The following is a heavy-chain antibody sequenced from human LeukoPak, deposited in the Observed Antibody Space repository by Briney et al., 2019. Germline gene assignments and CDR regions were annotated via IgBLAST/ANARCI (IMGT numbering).Heavy chain of an antibody. Sequence: GASVKVSCKASGYTFTGFYMHWVRQAPGQGPEWMGRINPNSDDSNYAQKFQGRVTLTRDTSTSTAYMELSRLRSDDTAVYYCAREGGATRGDAFDIWGQGTMVTVSS. J-gene: IGHJ3*02. CDR2: INPNSDDS. CDR3: AREGGATRGDAFDI. CDR1: GYTFTGFY. V-gene: IGHV1-2*06. D-gene: IGHD1-26*01.